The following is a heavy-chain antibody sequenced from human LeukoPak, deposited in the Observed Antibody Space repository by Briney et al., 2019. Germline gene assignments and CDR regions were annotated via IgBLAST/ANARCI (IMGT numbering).Heavy chain of an antibody. J-gene: IGHJ4*02. CDR2: MNPNSGNT. CDR3: ARAAYDYGDYGVDY. Sequence: ASVKVSCKASGYTFTSYDINWVRQATGQGLEWMGWMNPNSGNTGYAQKFQGRVTMTRNTSISTAYMELSSLRSEDTAVYYCARAAYDYGDYGVDYWGQGTLATVSS. V-gene: IGHV1-8*01. D-gene: IGHD4-17*01. CDR1: GYTFTSYD.